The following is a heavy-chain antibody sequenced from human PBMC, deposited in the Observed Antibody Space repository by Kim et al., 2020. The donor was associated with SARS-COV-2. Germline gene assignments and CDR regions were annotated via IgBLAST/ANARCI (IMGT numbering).Heavy chain of an antibody. Sequence: KYYADSVKGRFTISRDNCKNTLYLQMNSLRAEDTAVYYCAKDRGGGILDYWGQGTLVTVSS. CDR3: AKDRGGGILDY. CDR2: K. J-gene: IGHJ4*02. D-gene: IGHD1-26*01. V-gene: IGHV3-30*02.